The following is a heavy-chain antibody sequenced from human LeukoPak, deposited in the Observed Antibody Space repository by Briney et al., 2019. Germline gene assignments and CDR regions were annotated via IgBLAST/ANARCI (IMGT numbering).Heavy chain of an antibody. CDR3: AKDHPPSIAVAGTGDWYFDL. V-gene: IGHV3-30*18. CDR2: ISYDGGNK. J-gene: IGHJ2*01. Sequence: GGSLRLSCVASGFTFGSSAMHWVRQAPGKGLEWVAVISYDGGNKYYADSVKGRFTISRDNSKNTLYLQMNSLRAEDTAVYYCAKDHPPSIAVAGTGDWYFDLWGRGTLVTVSS. D-gene: IGHD6-19*01. CDR1: GFTFGSSA.